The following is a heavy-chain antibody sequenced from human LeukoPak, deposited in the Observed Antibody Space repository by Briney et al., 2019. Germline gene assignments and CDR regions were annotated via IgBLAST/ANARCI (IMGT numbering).Heavy chain of an antibody. V-gene: IGHV6-1*01. D-gene: IGHD3-10*01. Sequence: SQTLSLTCVISGDSVSSNSAAWNWIRQSPSRGLEWLGRTYYRSKWYNDYAVSVKSRITINPDTSKNQFSLQLNSVTPEDTAVYYCARSTPKVPITMVRGVIINIWFDPWGQGTLVTVSS. CDR3: ARSTPKVPITMVRGVIINIWFDP. J-gene: IGHJ5*02. CDR1: GDSVSSNSAA. CDR2: TYYRSKWYN.